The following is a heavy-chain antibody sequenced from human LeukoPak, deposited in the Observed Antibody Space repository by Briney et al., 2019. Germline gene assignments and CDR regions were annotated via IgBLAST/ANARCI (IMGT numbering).Heavy chain of an antibody. CDR3: ARTLYSSSPTPFDY. V-gene: IGHV4-39*07. D-gene: IGHD6-6*01. CDR2: IYHIGST. Sequence: SETLSLTCTVSGASISKIDDYWGWLRQSPGKGLEWIGTIYHIGSTYYNPSLKSRVTMSVDASKNQFSLKLSSVTAADTAVYYCARTLYSSSPTPFDYWGQGTLVTVSS. J-gene: IGHJ4*02. CDR1: GASISKIDDY.